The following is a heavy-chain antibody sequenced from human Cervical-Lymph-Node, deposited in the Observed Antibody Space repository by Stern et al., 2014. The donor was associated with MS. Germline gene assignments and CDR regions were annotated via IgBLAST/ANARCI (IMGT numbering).Heavy chain of an antibody. CDR3: TVGVWNL. CDR1: GLTFRKYG. V-gene: IGHV3-49*03. D-gene: IGHD1-26*01. Sequence: EVQLVESGGGLVQPGRSLRLSCTTSGLTFRKYGMNWFRQTPGKGLQWVGFIRSEIYGGTTEYAAFVQDRFIISRDDSKNITYLQMNSLKNEDTAVYYCTVGVWNLWGQGTLVTVSS. CDR2: IRSEIYGGTT. J-gene: IGHJ5*02.